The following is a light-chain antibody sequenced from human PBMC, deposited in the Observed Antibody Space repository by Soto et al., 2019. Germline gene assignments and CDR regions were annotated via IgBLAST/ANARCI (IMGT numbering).Light chain of an antibody. J-gene: IGLJ2*01. CDR3: SSYTSSSTLG. V-gene: IGLV2-14*01. CDR2: DVS. Sequence: QSALTQPASVSGSPGQSITISCTGTSSDVGGYNYVSWYQQHPGKAPKLMIYDVSNRPSGVSNCFSGSKSGNTASLTISGLQAEDEADYYCSSYTSSSTLGFGGGTKVTVL. CDR1: SSDVGGYNY.